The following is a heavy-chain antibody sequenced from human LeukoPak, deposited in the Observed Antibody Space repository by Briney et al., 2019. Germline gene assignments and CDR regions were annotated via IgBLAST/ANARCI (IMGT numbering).Heavy chain of an antibody. J-gene: IGHJ4*02. CDR2: IWIDSGNT. V-gene: IGHV3-48*01. CDR3: ARDYKYAFDN. D-gene: IGHD5-24*01. CDR1: GFTFSDYS. Sequence: PGGSLRLSCAASGFTFSDYSMNCVREAPGKGLEWISYIWIDSGNTNYADSVKGRFTISGDKAKNSLYLQMNSLRVEDTAVYYCARDYKYAFDNWGQGTLVTVSS.